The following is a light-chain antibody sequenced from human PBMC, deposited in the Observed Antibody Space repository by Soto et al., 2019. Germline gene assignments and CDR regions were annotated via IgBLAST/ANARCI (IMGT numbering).Light chain of an antibody. CDR3: QQYSSYWT. CDR2: GAS. CDR1: QGISNE. J-gene: IGKJ1*01. V-gene: IGKV1-16*01. Sequence: IQMTQSPSSLSASVGDRVTITCRASQGISNELGWYQQRPGKAPKVLIYGASNLQSGVPSRFSGSASGTDFTLTISSLQPDDFSTYYCQQYSSYWTFGQGTKVDIK.